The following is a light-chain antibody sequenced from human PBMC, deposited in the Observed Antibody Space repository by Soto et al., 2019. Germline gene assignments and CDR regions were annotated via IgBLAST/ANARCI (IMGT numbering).Light chain of an antibody. CDR2: NVR. Sequence: QSALTQPASVSGSPGQSITISCTGTSSDVGGYDYVSWYQQHPGKAPKLMIYNVRNRPSGVSNRFSGSKAGNTASLTISGLQAEDEGAYYCSSYTSSSTVVFGGGTQLTVL. V-gene: IGLV2-14*01. CDR3: SSYTSSSTVV. J-gene: IGLJ2*01. CDR1: SSDVGGYDY.